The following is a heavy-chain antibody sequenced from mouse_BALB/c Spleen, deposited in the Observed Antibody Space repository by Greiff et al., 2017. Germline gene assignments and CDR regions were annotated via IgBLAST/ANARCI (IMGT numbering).Heavy chain of an antibody. CDR3: ARGVTTGVAWYFDV. J-gene: IGHJ1*01. Sequence: QVQLKESGAELVKPGASVKMSCKAFGYTFTTYPIEWVKQNPGKSLEWIGNFHPYNDDTKYNEKFKGKAKLTVEKSSSTVYLGLSRLTSDDSAVYYGARGVTTGVAWYFDVWGEGTTVTVSS. CDR2: FHPYNDDT. V-gene: IGHV1-47*01. D-gene: IGHD1-1*01. CDR1: GYTFTTYP.